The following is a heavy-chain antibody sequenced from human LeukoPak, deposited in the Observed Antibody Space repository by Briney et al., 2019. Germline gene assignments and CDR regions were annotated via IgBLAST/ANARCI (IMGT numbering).Heavy chain of an antibody. Sequence: SETLSLTCAVYGGSFSGYYWSWIRQPPGKGLEWIGEINHSGSTNYNPSLKSRVTISVDTSKNQFSLKLSSVTAADTAVYHCASSGKAMVISIDYWGQGTLVTVSS. CDR3: ASSGKAMVISIDY. D-gene: IGHD5-18*01. J-gene: IGHJ4*02. CDR1: GGSFSGYY. CDR2: INHSGST. V-gene: IGHV4-34*01.